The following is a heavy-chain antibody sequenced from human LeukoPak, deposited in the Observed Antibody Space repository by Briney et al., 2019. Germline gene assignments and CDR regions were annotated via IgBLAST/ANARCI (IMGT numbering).Heavy chain of an antibody. CDR2: IIPIFGTA. CDR3: ADYDFWIGYYLN. V-gene: IGHV1-69*05. Sequence: SVKVSCKASGGTFSSYAISWVRQAPGQGLEWMGGIIPIFGTANYAQKFQGRVTITTDESTSTAYMELSSLRSEDTAVYYCADYDFWIGYYLNWGQGTLVTVSS. CDR1: GGTFSSYA. D-gene: IGHD3-3*01. J-gene: IGHJ4*02.